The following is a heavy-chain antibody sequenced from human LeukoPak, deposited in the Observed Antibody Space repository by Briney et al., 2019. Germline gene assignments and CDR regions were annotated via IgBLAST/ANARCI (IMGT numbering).Heavy chain of an antibody. D-gene: IGHD6-19*01. CDR3: ARDVTPGGWDTLDY. J-gene: IGHJ4*02. CDR2: ISSSSSYI. CDR1: GFTFSSYS. Sequence: PGGSLRLSCAASGFTFSSYSMNWVRQAPGKGLEWVSSISSSSSYIYYADSVKGRFTISRDNAKNSLYLQMNSLRAEDTAVYYCARDVTPGGWDTLDYWARGPWSPSPQ. V-gene: IGHV3-21*01.